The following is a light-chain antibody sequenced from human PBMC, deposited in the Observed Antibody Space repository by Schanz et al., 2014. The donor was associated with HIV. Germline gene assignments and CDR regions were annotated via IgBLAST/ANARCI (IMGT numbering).Light chain of an antibody. CDR3: QSFDDSLSGWV. J-gene: IGLJ3*02. Sequence: QSVLTQPPSASGSPGQSVTISCTGTSSDVGGYNYVSWYQQHPGKAPKLMIYEVSKRPSGVPDRFSGSTSGNTASLTISGLQAEDEADYYCQSFDDSLSGWVFGGGTKLTVL. V-gene: IGLV2-8*01. CDR2: EVS. CDR1: SSDVGGYNY.